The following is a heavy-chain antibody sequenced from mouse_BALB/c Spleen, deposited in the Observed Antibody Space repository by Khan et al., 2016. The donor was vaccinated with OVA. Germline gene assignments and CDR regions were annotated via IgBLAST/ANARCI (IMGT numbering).Heavy chain of an antibody. J-gene: IGHJ3*01. V-gene: IGHV1-77*01. CDR2: ISPGSGDT. Sequence: QVPLQQSGAELARPGASVKLSCKASGYTFTDYYINWVKQRTGQGLEWIGEISPGSGDTYYNEKFKGKATLTADKSSSTVYMQLRSLPAAASAVYFGARRNYGGYTLAYWGQGTLVTVSA. D-gene: IGHD1-2*01. CDR3: ARRNYGGYTLAY. CDR1: GYTFTDYY.